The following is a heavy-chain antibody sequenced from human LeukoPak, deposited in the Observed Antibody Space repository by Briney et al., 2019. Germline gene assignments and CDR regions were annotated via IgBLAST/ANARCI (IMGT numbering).Heavy chain of an antibody. CDR1: GFSISSGGYS. CDR2: IYHSGST. CDR3: ARLGWRGATYYFDY. Sequence: SQTLSLTCAGSGFSISSGGYSWRWIRQPPGKGLEWIGYIYHSGSTYYNPSLKSRVTISVDRSKNQFSLKLSSVTAADTAVYYCARLGWRGATYYFDYWGQGTLVTVSS. J-gene: IGHJ4*02. D-gene: IGHD1-26*01. V-gene: IGHV4-30-2*01.